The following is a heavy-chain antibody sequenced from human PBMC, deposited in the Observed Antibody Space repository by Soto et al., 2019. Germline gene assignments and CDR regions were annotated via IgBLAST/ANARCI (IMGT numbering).Heavy chain of an antibody. CDR1: GYTFTSYA. V-gene: IGHV1-3*01. J-gene: IGHJ4*02. D-gene: IGHD5-18*01. Sequence: ASVKVSCKASGYTFTSYAMHWVRQAPGQRLEWMGWINAGNGNTKYSQKFQGRVTITRDTSASTAYMELSSLRSEDTAVYYCARGLNGYLNYFDYWGLGTLVTVSS. CDR2: INAGNGNT. CDR3: ARGLNGYLNYFDY.